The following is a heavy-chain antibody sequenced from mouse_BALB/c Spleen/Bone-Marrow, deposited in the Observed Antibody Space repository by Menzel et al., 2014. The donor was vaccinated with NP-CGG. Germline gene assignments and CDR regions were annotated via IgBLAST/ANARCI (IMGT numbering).Heavy chain of an antibody. Sequence: EVKLMESGAELVKPGASVKLSRTASGFNIKDTYMHWVKQRPEQGLEWIGRIDPANGNTKYDPKFQGKATITTDTSSNTAYLQLRSLTSEDTAVYYCARYDYRYSWFAYWGQGTLATVSA. CDR3: ARYDYRYSWFAY. D-gene: IGHD2-14*01. V-gene: IGHV14-3*02. CDR1: GFNIKDTY. CDR2: IDPANGNT. J-gene: IGHJ3*01.